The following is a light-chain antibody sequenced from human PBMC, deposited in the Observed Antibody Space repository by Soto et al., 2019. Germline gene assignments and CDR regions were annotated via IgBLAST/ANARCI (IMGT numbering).Light chain of an antibody. Sequence: EVLLRQAPSTLSNSPGEVATLSCRASQSVSRSLTWYQQKPGQAPRLLIYDTSTRATGVPTRFSGSRSGAEFTLTINSLQSEDFAVYYCQPYNNWPLTFGGGTKVDIK. CDR3: QPYNNWPLT. CDR1: QSVSRS. CDR2: DTS. J-gene: IGKJ4*01. V-gene: IGKV3-15*01.